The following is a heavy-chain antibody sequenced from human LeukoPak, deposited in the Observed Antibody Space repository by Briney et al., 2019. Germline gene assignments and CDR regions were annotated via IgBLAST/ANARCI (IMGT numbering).Heavy chain of an antibody. CDR2: IYHSGST. Sequence: PSETLSLTCAVSGGSISSSNWWSWVRQPPGKGLEWIGEIYHSGSTNYNPSLKSRVTISVDTSENQFSLKLSSVTAADTAVYYCAGGSSGWYWFDPWGQGTLVTVSS. CDR1: GGSISSSNW. D-gene: IGHD6-19*01. CDR3: AGGSSGWYWFDP. J-gene: IGHJ5*02. V-gene: IGHV4-4*02.